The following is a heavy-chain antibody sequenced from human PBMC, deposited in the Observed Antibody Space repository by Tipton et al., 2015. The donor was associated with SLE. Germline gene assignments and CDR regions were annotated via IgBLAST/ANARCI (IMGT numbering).Heavy chain of an antibody. Sequence: SLRLSCAASGFTFSSYAMSWVRQAPGKGLEWVAFIWYDGSNKYYADSVKGRFTISRDNSKNTLYLQMNSLRAEDTAVYYCARMKYSSSWNFDYWGQGTLVTVSS. D-gene: IGHD6-13*01. CDR3: ARMKYSSSWNFDY. CDR1: GFTFSSYA. J-gene: IGHJ4*02. CDR2: IWYDGSNK. V-gene: IGHV3-33*08.